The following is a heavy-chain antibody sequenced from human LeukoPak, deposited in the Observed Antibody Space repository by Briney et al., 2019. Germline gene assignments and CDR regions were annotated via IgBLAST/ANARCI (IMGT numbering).Heavy chain of an antibody. J-gene: IGHJ4*02. CDR3: ARGTLYRGWSYYLDF. V-gene: IGHV4-59*12. CDR2: VYYSGTT. D-gene: IGHD6-19*01. Sequence: PSETLSLTCTVSDDSITMYYWTWIRQPPGKGLEWIGSVYYSGTTSYNPSLKSRVTISVDMSKNHFSLRLRSVTAADTAMYYCARGTLYRGWSYYLDFWGQGSQVTVSS. CDR1: DDSITMYY.